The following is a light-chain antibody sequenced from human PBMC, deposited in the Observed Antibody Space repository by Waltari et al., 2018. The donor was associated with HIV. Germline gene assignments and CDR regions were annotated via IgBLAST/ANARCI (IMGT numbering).Light chain of an antibody. CDR1: SSDVGGYNY. CDR2: EVS. Sequence: QSALTQPASVSGSPGQSITISCTGTSSDVGGYNYVSRYQQHPGKAPKFMIYEVSNRPSGVSKRVSGSKSGNTASLTISGLQAEDEADYYCSSYTSTSTGVFGTGTKVTVL. J-gene: IGLJ1*01. V-gene: IGLV2-14*01. CDR3: SSYTSTSTGV.